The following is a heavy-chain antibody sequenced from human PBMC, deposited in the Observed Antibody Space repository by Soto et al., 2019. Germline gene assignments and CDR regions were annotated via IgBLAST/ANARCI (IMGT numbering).Heavy chain of an antibody. Sequence: QVQLVESGGGVVQPGRYLRVSCAASGVTFSSYGMHWVRQAPGKGLEWVAVISYDGSNKYYADSVKGRFTISRDNSKNTLYLQMNSLRAEDTAVYYCAKDRFRIAVAAPFDYWGQATLVTVSS. D-gene: IGHD6-19*01. CDR1: GVTFSSYG. V-gene: IGHV3-30*18. J-gene: IGHJ4*02. CDR3: AKDRFRIAVAAPFDY. CDR2: ISYDGSNK.